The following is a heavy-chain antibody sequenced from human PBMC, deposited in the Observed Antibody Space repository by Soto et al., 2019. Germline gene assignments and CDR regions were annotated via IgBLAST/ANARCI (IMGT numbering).Heavy chain of an antibody. CDR2: ISYDGSNK. CDR3: AKDHSNYDFWSGYYKDYYYYYYMDV. Sequence: PGGSLRLSCAASGFTFSSYCMHWVRQAPGKGLEWVAVISYDGSNKYYADSVKGRFTISRDNSKNTLYLQMNSLRAEGTAVYYCAKDHSNYDFWSGYYKDYYYYYYMDVWGKGTTVTVSS. J-gene: IGHJ6*03. V-gene: IGHV3-30*18. D-gene: IGHD3-3*01. CDR1: GFTFSSYC.